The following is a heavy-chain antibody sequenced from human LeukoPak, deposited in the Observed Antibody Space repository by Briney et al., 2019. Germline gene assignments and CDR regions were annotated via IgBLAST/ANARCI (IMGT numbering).Heavy chain of an antibody. CDR1: GGSITSYF. Sequence: SETLSLTCTVSGGSITSYFWSWIRQPPGKGLEWIGYIYNNGSTKYNPVLKSRVAISIDTSKNQFSLNLSSVTAADTAVYYCARVTGTRWVVFDFWGLGTLVTVSS. CDR3: ARVTGTRWVVFDF. D-gene: IGHD2-8*02. CDR2: IYNNGST. J-gene: IGHJ4*02. V-gene: IGHV4-59*01.